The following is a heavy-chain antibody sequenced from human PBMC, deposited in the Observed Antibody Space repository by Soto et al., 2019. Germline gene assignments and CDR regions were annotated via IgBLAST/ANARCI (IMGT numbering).Heavy chain of an antibody. J-gene: IGHJ1*01. CDR3: AMHYGDRPAYFKN. Sequence: QVQLVQSGPDLKRPGASTKVSCKASGYTFTSYGISWVRQAPGQGLEWMAWISPLKGRTQYSQKAQGRVTLSTDTSSNTADMEMTTLRVDDTAVYYCAMHYGDRPAYFKNCGQGTLVTVS. CDR1: GYTFTSYG. D-gene: IGHD4-17*01. CDR2: ISPLKGRT. V-gene: IGHV1-18*04.